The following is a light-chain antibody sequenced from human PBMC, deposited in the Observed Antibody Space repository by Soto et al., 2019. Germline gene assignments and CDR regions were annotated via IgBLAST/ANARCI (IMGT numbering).Light chain of an antibody. CDR2: AAS. CDR3: QQSYSTPLT. J-gene: IGKJ4*01. Sequence: DIQMTQSLSSLSASVGDRVTITCRASQSISSYLNWYQQKPGKAPKLLIYAASSLQSGVPSRFSGSGSGTDFTLTISSLQPEDCATYYCQQSYSTPLTFGGGTKVEIK. V-gene: IGKV1-39*01. CDR1: QSISSY.